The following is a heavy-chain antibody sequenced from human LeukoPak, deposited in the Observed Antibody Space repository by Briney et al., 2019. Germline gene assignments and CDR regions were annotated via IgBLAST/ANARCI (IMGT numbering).Heavy chain of an antibody. D-gene: IGHD2-8*01. CDR2: ININGGRT. V-gene: IGHV3-64D*09. J-gene: IGHJ4*02. CDR1: GFTFSSYT. Sequence: GGSLRLSCSVSGFTFSSYTMHWVRQVPGKGLEYVSSININGGRTYYADSVKGRFTISRDNSKNTLYLQMSSLRAEDTAVYYCVKDKWIDHWGQGTLVTVSS. CDR3: VKDKWIDH.